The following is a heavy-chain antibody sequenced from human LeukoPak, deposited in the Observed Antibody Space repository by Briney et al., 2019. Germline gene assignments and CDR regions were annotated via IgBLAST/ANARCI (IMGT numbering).Heavy chain of an antibody. CDR1: GFTFSYYT. V-gene: IGHV3-30-3*01. J-gene: IGHJ4*02. D-gene: IGHD1-26*01. CDR2: ISSDGSTK. Sequence: PGGSLRLSCAAFGFTFSYYTMHWVRQAPGKGLEWVAVISSDGSTKYYADSVKGRFTISRDNSKNTLFLQMNSLRAEDTAVYYCARDSYSGNYLDYWGQGTLVIVSS. CDR3: ARDSYSGNYLDY.